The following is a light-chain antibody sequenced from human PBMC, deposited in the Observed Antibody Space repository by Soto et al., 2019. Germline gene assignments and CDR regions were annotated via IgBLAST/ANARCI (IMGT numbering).Light chain of an antibody. CDR2: STS. CDR3: LLYYGGAQPAV. V-gene: IGLV7-43*01. J-gene: IGLJ2*01. CDR1: TGAVTSGHY. Sequence: QAVVTQEPSLTVSPGGTVTLTCASSTGAVTSGHYPNWFQQKPGQAPRTLIYSTSKKHSWTPARVSGSRLGGKAALTLSGVQPEDEAEYYCLLYYGGAQPAVFGGGTKLTVL.